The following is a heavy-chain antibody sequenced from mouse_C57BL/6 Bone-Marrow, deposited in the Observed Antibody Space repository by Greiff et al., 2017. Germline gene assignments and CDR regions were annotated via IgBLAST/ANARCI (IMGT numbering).Heavy chain of an antibody. D-gene: IGHD2-5*01. CDR1: GFTFSDYG. CDR2: ISSGSSTI. V-gene: IGHV5-17*01. Sequence: EVQRVESGGGLVKPGGSLKLSCAASGFTFSDYGMHWVRQAPEKGLEWVAYISSGSSTIYYADTVKGRFTISRDNAKNTLFLQKISLRTEDTAMYYCARTRNYSNYDAMDYWGKGTSVTVSS. J-gene: IGHJ4*01. CDR3: ARTRNYSNYDAMDY.